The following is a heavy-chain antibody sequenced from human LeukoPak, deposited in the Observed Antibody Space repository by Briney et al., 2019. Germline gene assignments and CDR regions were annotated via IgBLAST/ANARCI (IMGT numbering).Heavy chain of an antibody. J-gene: IGHJ3*02. CDR1: GGSISSYY. CDR2: IYTSGST. V-gene: IGHV4-4*07. CDR3: ARITMYVAFDI. Sequence: NTSETLSLTCTVSGGSISSYYWSWIRQPAGKGLEWIGRIYTSGSTNYNPSLKSRVTMSVDTSKDQFSLKLSSVTAADTAVYYCARITMYVAFDIWGQGTMVTVSS. D-gene: IGHD3-10*02.